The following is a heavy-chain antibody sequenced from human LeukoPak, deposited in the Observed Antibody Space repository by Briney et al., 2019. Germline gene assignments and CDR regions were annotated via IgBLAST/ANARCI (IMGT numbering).Heavy chain of an antibody. V-gene: IGHV3-7*04. Sequence: GGSLRLSCAASGFTFSSSWITWVRQAPGKGLEWVATIKPDGSEGSYVDSVKGRFTISRDNAKNSLFLQMISLRAEDTAVYYCARDRAYKSFDYWGQGALVTVSS. J-gene: IGHJ4*02. CDR1: GFTFSSSW. CDR3: ARDRAYKSFDY. CDR2: IKPDGSEG. D-gene: IGHD3-16*01.